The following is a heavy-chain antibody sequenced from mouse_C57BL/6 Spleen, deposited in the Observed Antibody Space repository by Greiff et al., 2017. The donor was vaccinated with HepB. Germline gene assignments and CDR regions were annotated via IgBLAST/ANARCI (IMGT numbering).Heavy chain of an antibody. CDR3: ARDRTAQAEFAY. J-gene: IGHJ3*01. CDR2: ISDGGSYT. D-gene: IGHD3-2*02. Sequence: EVKVVESGGGLVKPGGSLKLSCAASGFTFSSYAMSWVRQTQEKRLEWVATISDGGSYTYYPDNVKGRFTISRDNAKNNLYLQMSHLKSEDTAMYYCARDRTAQAEFAYWGQGTLVTVSA. CDR1: GFTFSSYA. V-gene: IGHV5-4*01.